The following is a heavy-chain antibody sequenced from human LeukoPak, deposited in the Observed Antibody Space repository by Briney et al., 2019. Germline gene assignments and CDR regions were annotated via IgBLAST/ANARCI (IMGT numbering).Heavy chain of an antibody. CDR1: GYSISSGYY. J-gene: IGHJ6*03. Sequence: SETLSLTCAVSGYSISSGYYWGWIRQPPGKRLEWIGSIYHSGSTYYNPSLKSRVTISVDTSKNQFSLKLSSVTAADTAVYYCARVFPTGHYYYMDVWGKGTTVTVSS. V-gene: IGHV4-38-2*01. CDR2: IYHSGST. CDR3: ARVFPTGHYYYMDV. D-gene: IGHD1-1*01.